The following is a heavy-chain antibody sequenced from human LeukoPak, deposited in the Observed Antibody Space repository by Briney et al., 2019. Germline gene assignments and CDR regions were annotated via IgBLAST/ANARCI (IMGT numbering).Heavy chain of an antibody. CDR2: ISSTSSTI. V-gene: IGHV3-48*01. Sequence: GGSLRLSCAASGFTFSSYSMNWVRQAPGKGLEWVSYISSTSSTIYYADSVKGRFTISRDNSKKTLSLQMNSLRAEDTAVYYCAKIDSPNYYYYYGMDVWGQGTTVTVSS. CDR1: GFTFSSYS. J-gene: IGHJ6*02. CDR3: AKIDSPNYYYYYGMDV. D-gene: IGHD3-22*01.